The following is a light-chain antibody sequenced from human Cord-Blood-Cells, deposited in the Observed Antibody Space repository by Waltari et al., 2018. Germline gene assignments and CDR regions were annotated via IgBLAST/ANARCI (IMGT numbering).Light chain of an antibody. CDR2: DAS. CDR1: QSVSSY. Sequence: EIVLTQSPATLYLSPGERATLSCRASQSVSSYLARYQQNPGQAPRLLIYDASNRATGIPARFSGSGSGTDFTLTISSLQSEDFATYYCQQRSNWLTFGGGTKVEIK. V-gene: IGKV3-11*01. J-gene: IGKJ4*01. CDR3: QQRSNWLT.